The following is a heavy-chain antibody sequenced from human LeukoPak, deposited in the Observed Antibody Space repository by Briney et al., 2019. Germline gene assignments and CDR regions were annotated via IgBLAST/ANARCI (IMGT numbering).Heavy chain of an antibody. V-gene: IGHV4-34*01. CDR2: SNHIGST. D-gene: IGHD2-15*01. Sequence: SETLSLTCAVYGGSFSGCCWSWVRQPPRKGLGWMGESNHIGSTKSNPSLQSRVTISVDTSQKQFSLQLSSLTAADTAVYYCARERFCRGGSCYRRSNWFDPWGQGTLVTVSS. CDR3: ARERFCRGGSCYRRSNWFDP. J-gene: IGHJ5*02. CDR1: GGSFSGCC.